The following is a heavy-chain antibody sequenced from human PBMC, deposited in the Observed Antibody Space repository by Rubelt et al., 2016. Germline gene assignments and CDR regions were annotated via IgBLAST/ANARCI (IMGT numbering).Heavy chain of an antibody. Sequence: QVQLQESGPGLVKPSETLSLTCTVSGGSISSYYWSWIRQPAGKGLEWIGRIYPSGSTNYNPSLKSRVTMSVDTSKNQFSLKLSSVTAADTAVYYCARDGSSGWFSHFDYWGQGTLVTVSS. CDR1: GGSISSYY. V-gene: IGHV4-4*07. CDR2: IYPSGST. D-gene: IGHD6-19*01. J-gene: IGHJ4*02. CDR3: ARDGSSGWFSHFDY.